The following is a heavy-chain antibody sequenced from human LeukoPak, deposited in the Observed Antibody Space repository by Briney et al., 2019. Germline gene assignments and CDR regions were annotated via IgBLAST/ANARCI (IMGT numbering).Heavy chain of an antibody. D-gene: IGHD5-18*01. V-gene: IGHV1-2*02. Sequence: GXEWMGGINPKSGGTKYAQNFQGRVTMTRDTSISTAHMELSRLRSDDTAVYYCARVSLRGYDGDYWGQGTPVTVSP. J-gene: IGHJ4*02. CDR2: INPKSGGT. CDR3: ARVSLRGYDGDY.